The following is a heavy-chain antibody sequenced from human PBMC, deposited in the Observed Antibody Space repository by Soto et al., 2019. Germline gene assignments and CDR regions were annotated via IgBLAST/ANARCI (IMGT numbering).Heavy chain of an antibody. CDR2: ISGSGGST. V-gene: IGHV3-23*01. CDR3: AKDKRDEYSSSWHYSDY. D-gene: IGHD6-13*01. J-gene: IGHJ4*02. Sequence: LRLSCAASGFTFSSYAMSWVRQAPGKGLEWVSAISGSGGSTYYADSVKGRFTISRDNSKNTLYLQMNSLRAEDTAVYYCAKDKRDEYSSSWHYSDYWGQGTLVTVSS. CDR1: GFTFSSYA.